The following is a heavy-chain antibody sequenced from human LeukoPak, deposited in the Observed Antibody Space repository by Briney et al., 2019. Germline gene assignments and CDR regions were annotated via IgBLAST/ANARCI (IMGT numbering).Heavy chain of an antibody. J-gene: IGHJ5*02. Sequence: SETLSLTCTVSGGSISSYYWSWIRQPPGKVLEWVGYIYYSGSTNYNPSLKSRVTISVDTSKNQFSLKLSSVTAADTAVYYCARGPYCSGGSCYARSLNWFDPWGQGTLVTVSS. V-gene: IGHV4-59*01. CDR3: ARGPYCSGGSCYARSLNWFDP. CDR2: IYYSGST. D-gene: IGHD2-15*01. CDR1: GGSISSYY.